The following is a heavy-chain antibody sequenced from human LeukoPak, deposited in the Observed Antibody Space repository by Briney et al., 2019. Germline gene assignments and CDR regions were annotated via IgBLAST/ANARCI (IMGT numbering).Heavy chain of an antibody. Sequence: ASVKVSCKASGYTFTSYGISWVRQAPGQGLEWMGWISAYNGNANYAQKIQGRVAMTTDTFTNTAYMDLRSLRSDDTAVYYCARDWGGSGTYWSPPFFDYWGQGTLVTVSS. CDR2: ISAYNGNA. J-gene: IGHJ4*02. V-gene: IGHV1-18*01. CDR1: GYTFTSYG. D-gene: IGHD1-26*01. CDR3: ARDWGGSGTYWSPPFFDY.